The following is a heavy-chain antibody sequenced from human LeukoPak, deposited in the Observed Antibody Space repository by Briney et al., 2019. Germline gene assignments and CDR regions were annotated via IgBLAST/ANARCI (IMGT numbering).Heavy chain of an antibody. V-gene: IGHV1-69*05. D-gene: IGHD3-22*01. CDR1: GGTFSSYA. CDR3: ARCPTYYYDSSGYYYLDY. J-gene: IGHJ4*02. Sequence: GASVKVSCKASGGTFSSYAISWVRQAPGQGLEWMGGIIPIFGTANYAQKFQGRVTITTDESTSTAYMELSSLRSEDTAVYYCARCPTYYYDSSGYYYLDYWGQGTLVTVSS. CDR2: IIPIFGTA.